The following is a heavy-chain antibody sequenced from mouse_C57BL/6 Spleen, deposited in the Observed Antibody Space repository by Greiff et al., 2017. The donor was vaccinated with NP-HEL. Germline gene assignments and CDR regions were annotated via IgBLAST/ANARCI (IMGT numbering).Heavy chain of an antibody. CDR1: GYTFTSYW. CDR2: INPSSGYT. J-gene: IGHJ4*01. Sequence: VKLQESGAELATPGASVKLSCKASGYTFTSYWMHWVKQRPGTGLEWIGYINPSSGYTKYNQKFKDKATLTADESSSTAYMQLSSLTYEDSAVYYCASVGTGYAMDYWGQGTSVTVSS. V-gene: IGHV1-7*01. D-gene: IGHD3-3*01. CDR3: ASVGTGYAMDY.